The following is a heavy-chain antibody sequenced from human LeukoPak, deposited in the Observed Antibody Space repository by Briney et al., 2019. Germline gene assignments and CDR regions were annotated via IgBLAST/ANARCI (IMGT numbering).Heavy chain of an antibody. CDR1: GGSISSSSYY. D-gene: IGHD3-22*01. Sequence: SETLSLTCTVSGGSISSSSYYWGWIRQPPGKGLEWIGSIYYSGSTYYNPSLKSRVTISVDKSKNQFSLKLSSVTAADTAVYYCARDSDNYYDTSGYQEKYFQHWGQGTLVTVSS. J-gene: IGHJ1*01. CDR3: ARDSDNYYDTSGYQEKYFQH. CDR2: IYYSGST. V-gene: IGHV4-39*07.